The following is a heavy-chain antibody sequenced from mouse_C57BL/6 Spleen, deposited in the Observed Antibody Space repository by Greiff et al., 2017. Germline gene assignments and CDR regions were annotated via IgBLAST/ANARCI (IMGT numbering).Heavy chain of an antibody. Sequence: QVHVKQSGAELVKPGASVKMSCKASGYTFTSYWITWVKQRPGQGLEWIGDIYPGSGSTNYNEKFKSKATLTVDTSSSTAYMQLSSLTSEDSAVYYCARRDWDGAMDYWGQGTSVTVSS. J-gene: IGHJ4*01. V-gene: IGHV1-55*01. D-gene: IGHD4-1*01. CDR1: GYTFTSYW. CDR3: ARRDWDGAMDY. CDR2: IYPGSGST.